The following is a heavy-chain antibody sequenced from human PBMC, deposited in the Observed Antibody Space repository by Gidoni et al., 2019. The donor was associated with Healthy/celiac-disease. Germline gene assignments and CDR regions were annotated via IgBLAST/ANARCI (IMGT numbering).Heavy chain of an antibody. CDR1: GFTFGSRA. V-gene: IGHV3-23*01. J-gene: IGHJ4*02. D-gene: IGHD3-3*01. CDR2: IMGSGGST. Sequence: ELQQLEPGRGLPQPGGCLRPSGAASGFTFGSRALIWVRQAPGRGLEWVSAIMGSGGSTYCADSVKGRFTISSDNSKNTLYLQLNSLRAEDTAVYYCAKGQGGILRLLAAPLDYWGQGTLVTVSA. CDR3: AKGQGGILRLLAAPLDY.